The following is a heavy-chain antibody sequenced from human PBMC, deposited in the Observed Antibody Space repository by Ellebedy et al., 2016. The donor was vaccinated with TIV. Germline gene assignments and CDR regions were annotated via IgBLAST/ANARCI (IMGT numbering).Heavy chain of an antibody. CDR2: IKSKGSGETT. J-gene: IGHJ4*02. CDR3: AWGGFFVRDYYFGS. V-gene: IGHV3-15*01. D-gene: IGHD3-16*01. Sequence: PGGSLRLSCEVSGLTFIDAWMNWVRQAPGKGPEWVGHIKSKGSGETTDYAAPVKGRFTISRDDSKNTLYLQMNSLKAEDTAVYYCAWGGFFVRDYYFGSWGQGTLVTVSS. CDR1: GLTFIDAW.